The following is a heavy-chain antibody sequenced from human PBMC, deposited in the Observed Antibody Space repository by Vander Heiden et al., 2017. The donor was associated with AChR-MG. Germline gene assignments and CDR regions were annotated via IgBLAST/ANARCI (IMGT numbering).Heavy chain of an antibody. Sequence: DVHLVESGGGLVKPGGSLRLSCAVSGFPFKDAWMNWVRQAPGKGLEWIGRIKSNSDGGITDHAAPVKGRFTISRDDAKNTLYLQMESLKTEDTGVYYCTTLSLWNYVLETWGQGSLVTVS. CDR3: TTLSLWNYVLET. J-gene: IGHJ5*02. CDR2: IKSNSDGGIT. D-gene: IGHD1-7*01. CDR1: GFPFKDAW. V-gene: IGHV3-15*01.